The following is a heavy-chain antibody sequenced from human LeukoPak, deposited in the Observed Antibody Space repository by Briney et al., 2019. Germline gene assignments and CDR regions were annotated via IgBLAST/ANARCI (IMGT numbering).Heavy chain of an antibody. V-gene: IGHV3-21*01. CDR3: ARSAGGNYFDY. J-gene: IGHJ4*02. CDR1: GFTFDNYN. D-gene: IGHD2-8*02. CDR2: ISSGTNYI. Sequence: GGSLRLSCAASGFTFDNYNMNWVRQAPGKGLEWVSSISSGTNYIFEADSVKGRFTVTKDTALNSLSLQMHSLRADDTAVYYCARSAGGNYFDYWDQGTLVTVSS.